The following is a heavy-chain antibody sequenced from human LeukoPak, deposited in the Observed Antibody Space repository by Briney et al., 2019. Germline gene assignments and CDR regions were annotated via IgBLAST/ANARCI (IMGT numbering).Heavy chain of an antibody. Sequence: ASVKVSCKASGYTFTGYYMHWVRQATGQGLEWTGRINPNSGDTFYAQKFQGRVTMTRDTSISTAYMELSRLRSDDTAVYYCARVMKATVRTSNFDYWGQGTLVTVSS. CDR1: GYTFTGYY. CDR2: INPNSGDT. J-gene: IGHJ4*02. V-gene: IGHV1-2*06. D-gene: IGHD4-17*01. CDR3: ARVMKATVRTSNFDY.